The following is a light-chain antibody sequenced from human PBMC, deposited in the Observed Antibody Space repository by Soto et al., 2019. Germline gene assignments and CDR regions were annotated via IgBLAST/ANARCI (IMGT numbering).Light chain of an antibody. CDR2: GAS. CDR1: LSVYNN. Sequence: EIVMTHSPATPSVSPGERATLSCRASLSVYNNLAWYQQKPGQAPRLLIYGASTRATGIPARFSGSGSGTGFTLTISSLQSEDFAVDFCQQYNNRPPVTFGPGTKVDI. V-gene: IGKV3-15*01. CDR3: QQYNNRPPVT. J-gene: IGKJ3*01.